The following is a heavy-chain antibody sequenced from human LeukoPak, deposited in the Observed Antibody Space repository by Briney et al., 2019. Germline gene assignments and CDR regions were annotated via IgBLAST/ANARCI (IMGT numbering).Heavy chain of an antibody. CDR1: GFTFSSYA. CDR3: VRVGYTNYGIDY. J-gene: IGHJ4*02. Sequence: GGSLRLSCAAFGFTFSSYAMNWVRQAPGKGLEWVAVIWYDGSNKYYADSVKGRFTISRDSSKNTLDLQMNSLRAEDTAVYYCVRVGYTNYGIDYWGQGTLVTVSS. V-gene: IGHV3-33*08. D-gene: IGHD4-11*01. CDR2: IWYDGSNK.